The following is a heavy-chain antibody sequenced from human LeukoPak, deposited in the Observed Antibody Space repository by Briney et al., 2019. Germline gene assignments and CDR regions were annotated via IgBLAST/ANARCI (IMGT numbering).Heavy chain of an antibody. CDR1: GGSFSGYY. J-gene: IGHJ5*02. CDR3: ARRKGLEKQQLVRVGNWFDP. Sequence: PSETLSLTCAVYGGSFSGYYWSWIRQPPGKGLEWIGEINHSGSTNYNPSLKSRVTISVDTSKNQFSLKLSSETAADTAVYYCARRKGLEKQQLVRVGNWFDPWGQGTLVTVSS. CDR2: INHSGST. V-gene: IGHV4-34*01. D-gene: IGHD6-13*01.